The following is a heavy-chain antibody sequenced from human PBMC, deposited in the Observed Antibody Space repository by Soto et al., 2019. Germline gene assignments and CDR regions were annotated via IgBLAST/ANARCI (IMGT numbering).Heavy chain of an antibody. V-gene: IGHV1-2*06. CDR3: ARDGNFAFRGYSFGFDF. J-gene: IGHJ4*02. D-gene: IGHD5-18*01. CDR2: INLDTGGT. CDR1: GYRFTTHY. Sequence: QVQLVQSGAEVKKPGASVRVSCEASGYRFTTHYIHWVRQAPGQGLEWMGRINLDTGGTTYAQTFQGRVTMTRDTSISTAYMEVSSVKPDDTAMYYCARDGNFAFRGYSFGFDFWGQGTLVTVSS.